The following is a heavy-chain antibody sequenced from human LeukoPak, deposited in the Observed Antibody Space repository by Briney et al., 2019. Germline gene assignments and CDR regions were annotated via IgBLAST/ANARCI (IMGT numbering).Heavy chain of an antibody. J-gene: IGHJ4*02. CDR1: GFTFSSYG. CDR3: ASAVSSGWSYFDY. CDR2: IWYDGSNK. D-gene: IGHD6-19*01. V-gene: IGHV3-33*01. Sequence: GGSLRLPCAASGFTFSSYGMHWVRQAPGKGLEWVAVIWYDGSNKYYADSVKGRFTISRDNSKNTLYLQMNSLRAEDTAVYYCASAVSSGWSYFDYWGQGTLVTVSS.